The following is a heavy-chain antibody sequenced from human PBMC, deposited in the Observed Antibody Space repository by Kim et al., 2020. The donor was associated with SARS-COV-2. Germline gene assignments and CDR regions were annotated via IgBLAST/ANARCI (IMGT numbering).Heavy chain of an antibody. Sequence: SETLSLTCTVSGSSIRSHNWSWIRQRPGKGLELNGYVSYTGTTNYNPSLKGQGTMSIDAANNQFSLNLSSVTAADTAVYYCSRHDGHDAYWGQGTLVIGS. D-gene: IGHD1-1*01. CDR3: SRHDGHDAY. J-gene: IGHJ4*02. CDR1: GSSIRSHN. CDR2: VSYTGTT. V-gene: IGHV4-59*08.